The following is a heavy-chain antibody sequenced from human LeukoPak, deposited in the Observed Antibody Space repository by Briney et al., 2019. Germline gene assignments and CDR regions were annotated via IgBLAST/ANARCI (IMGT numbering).Heavy chain of an antibody. V-gene: IGHV4-59*01. CDR1: GGSISSYY. Sequence: PSETLSLTCTVSGGSISSYYWSWIRQPPGKGLEWIGYIYYSGSTNYNPSLKSRVTISVDTSKNQFSLKLSSVTAADTAAYYCARDGRSYSSGWLNWFDPWGQGTLVTASS. J-gene: IGHJ5*02. D-gene: IGHD6-19*01. CDR2: IYYSGST. CDR3: ARDGRSYSSGWLNWFDP.